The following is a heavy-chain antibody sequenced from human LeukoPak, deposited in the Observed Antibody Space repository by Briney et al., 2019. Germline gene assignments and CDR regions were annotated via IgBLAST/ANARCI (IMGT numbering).Heavy chain of an antibody. V-gene: IGHV4-30-4*01. CDR3: ASGKGSMTTVTTEDY. CDR1: GGSISSGDYY. J-gene: IGHJ4*02. CDR2: IYYSGST. Sequence: SETLSLTCTVSGGSISSGDYYWSWIRQPPRKGLEWIGYIYYSGSTYYNPSLKSRVTISVDTSKNQFSLKLSSVTAADTAVYYCASGKGSMTTVTTEDYWGQGTLVTVSS. D-gene: IGHD4-17*01.